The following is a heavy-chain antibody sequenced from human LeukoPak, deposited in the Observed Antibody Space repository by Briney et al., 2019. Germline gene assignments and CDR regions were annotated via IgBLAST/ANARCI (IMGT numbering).Heavy chain of an antibody. Sequence: TSETLSLTCAVYGGSFSGYYWSWIRQPPGKGLEWIGEINHSGSTSYNPSLKSRVTISLDTSKNQFSLKLSSVTAADTAVYYCARHRGSGSNWFVPWGQGTLVTVSS. CDR3: ARHRGSGSNWFVP. D-gene: IGHD1-26*01. CDR2: INHSGST. J-gene: IGHJ5*02. V-gene: IGHV4-34*01. CDR1: GGSFSGYY.